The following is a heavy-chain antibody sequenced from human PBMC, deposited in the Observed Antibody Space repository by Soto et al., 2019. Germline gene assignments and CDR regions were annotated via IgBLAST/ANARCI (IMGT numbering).Heavy chain of an antibody. D-gene: IGHD3-10*01. CDR2: IYYSGST. CDR3: ARGNVLLWFGEPQCWFDP. Sequence: NPSETLSLTCTVSGGSISSGDYYWSWIRQPPGKGLEWIGYIYYSGSTYYNPSLKSRVTISVDTSKNQFSLKLSSVTAADTAVYYCARGNVLLWFGEPQCWFDPWGQGTQVTVSS. CDR1: GGSISSGDYY. J-gene: IGHJ5*02. V-gene: IGHV4-30-4*01.